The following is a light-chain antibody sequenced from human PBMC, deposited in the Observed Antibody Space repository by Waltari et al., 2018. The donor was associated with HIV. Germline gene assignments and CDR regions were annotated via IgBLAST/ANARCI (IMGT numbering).Light chain of an antibody. J-gene: IGLJ1*01. V-gene: IGLV2-11*01. CDR1: SSDVGGYNY. Sequence: QSALTQPRSVSGSPGQSVTISCTGSSSDVGGYNYVPWYQQHPGKAPKLMIYGVTERPSGVPDRFSGSKSDNTASLTISGLQADDEADYYCCSYAGSHTYVFGTGTKVTVL. CDR3: CSYAGSHTYV. CDR2: GVT.